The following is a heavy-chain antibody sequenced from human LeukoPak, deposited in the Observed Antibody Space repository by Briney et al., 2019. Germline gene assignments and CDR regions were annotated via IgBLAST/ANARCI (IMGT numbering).Heavy chain of an antibody. CDR1: GYTFTSYY. Sequence: ASVKVSCKASGYTFTSYYMHCVRQAPGQGLEWMGIINPSGGSTSYAQKFQGRVTMTRDTSTSTVYMELSSLRSEDTAVYYCARDRYYDSSGYYTRYYFDYWGQGTLVTVSS. D-gene: IGHD3-22*01. V-gene: IGHV1-46*01. CDR2: INPSGGST. J-gene: IGHJ4*02. CDR3: ARDRYYDSSGYYTRYYFDY.